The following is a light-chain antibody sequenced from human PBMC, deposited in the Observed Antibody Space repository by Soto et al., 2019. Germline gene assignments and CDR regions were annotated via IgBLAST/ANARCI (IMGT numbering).Light chain of an antibody. Sequence: EIVITQSPATLYVSPGEGATLSCRASQSIGSTLAWYQQKPGQPPSLLIYGASTRATGVPASFSGSGSGTDFTLTINSLQCEDFAVYYCQHYANWPLTFGGGNKVESK. CDR1: QSIGST. V-gene: IGKV3-15*01. J-gene: IGKJ4*01. CDR3: QHYANWPLT. CDR2: GAS.